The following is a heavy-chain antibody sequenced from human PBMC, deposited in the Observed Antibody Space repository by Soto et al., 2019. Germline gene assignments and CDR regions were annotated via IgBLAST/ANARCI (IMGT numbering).Heavy chain of an antibody. J-gene: IGHJ6*03. Sequence: EVQLVESGGGLVQPGGSLRLSCAASGFTFSSYWMHWVRQAPGKGLVWVSRINSDGSSTNYADSVKGRFTISRDNAKNTLYLQMNNLRAEDTAVYYCAYCSGGRCYSYYSYMDVWGKGTTVTVSS. D-gene: IGHD2-15*01. V-gene: IGHV3-74*01. CDR2: INSDGSST. CDR1: GFTFSSYW. CDR3: AYCSGGRCYSYYSYMDV.